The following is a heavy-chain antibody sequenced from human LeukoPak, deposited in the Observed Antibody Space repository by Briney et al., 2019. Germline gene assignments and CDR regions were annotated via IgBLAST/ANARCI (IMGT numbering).Heavy chain of an antibody. CDR3: ARGDYTVLAGSPFDL. CDR1: GDAITSGDVY. V-gene: IGHV4-30-4*01. Sequence: SETLSLTCSVSGDAITSGDVYWNWIRQSPGKGLQWIGYIFFTGSTYYNPSLGSRFTISLDAPKNQFSLRLNSVTAADTAVYYCARGDYTVLAGSPFDLWGRGTLVTVSS. CDR2: IFFTGST. D-gene: IGHD6-19*01. J-gene: IGHJ4*02.